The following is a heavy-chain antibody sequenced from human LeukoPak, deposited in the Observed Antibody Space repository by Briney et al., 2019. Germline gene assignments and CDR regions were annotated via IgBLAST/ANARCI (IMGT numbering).Heavy chain of an antibody. CDR1: GYTFTGYY. D-gene: IGHD6-13*01. CDR3: ARAPTSSSWPYYYYYYMDV. Sequence: GASVKVSCKASGYTFTGYYMHWVRQAPGQGLEWMGWIDPNSGGTNYAQKFQGRVTMTRDTSISTAYMELSRLRSDDTAVYYCARAPTSSSWPYYYYYYMDVWGKGTTVTVSS. CDR2: IDPNSGGT. J-gene: IGHJ6*03. V-gene: IGHV1-2*02.